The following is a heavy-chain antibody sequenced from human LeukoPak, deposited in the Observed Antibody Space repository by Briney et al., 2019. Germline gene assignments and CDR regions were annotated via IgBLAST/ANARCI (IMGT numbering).Heavy chain of an antibody. J-gene: IGHJ5*02. Sequence: QPGRSLRLSCTASGFTFGDYFMNWFRQAPGKGLEWVGFIRSQAHGATTEYPASVKGRFTIARDDSKSIAYLQMNSLKTDDTALYYCIRHRHSFNWFDPWGQGTLVTVSS. CDR3: IRHRHSFNWFDP. CDR2: IRSQAHGATT. V-gene: IGHV3-49*03. D-gene: IGHD5-18*01. CDR1: GFTFGDYF.